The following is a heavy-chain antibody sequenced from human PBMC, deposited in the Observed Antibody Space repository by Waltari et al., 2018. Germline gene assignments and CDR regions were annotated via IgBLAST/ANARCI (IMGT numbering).Heavy chain of an antibody. CDR2: IRSSGSTR. D-gene: IGHD3-10*01. J-gene: IGHJ3*02. Sequence: EVQLLESGGGLVQPGGSLRLSCAASGFTFSSYAMSWIRQAPGKGLEWVSYIRSSGSTRYYADSVKGRVTISRDNAKNSLYLQMNSLRAEDTAVYYCAREEGSNAFDIWGQGTMVTVSS. CDR3: AREEGSNAFDI. CDR1: GFTFSSYA. V-gene: IGHV3-48*04.